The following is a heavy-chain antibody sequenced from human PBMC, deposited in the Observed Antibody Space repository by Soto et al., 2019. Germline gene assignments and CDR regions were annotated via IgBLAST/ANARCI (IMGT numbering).Heavy chain of an antibody. V-gene: IGHV3-9*01. CDR2: VSWNSGSE. Sequence: EVQLVESGGGLVQPGRSLRLSCAASGFTFDDYAMHWVRQAPGKGLEWVSGVSWNSGSEGYADSVKGRFTISRDNVNKSVHLQMNSLQPEDTAVYFCASARGRGDFWSGYVAFDIWGQGTMVTVS. J-gene: IGHJ3*02. CDR1: GFTFDDYA. D-gene: IGHD3-3*01. CDR3: ASARGRGDFWSGYVAFDI.